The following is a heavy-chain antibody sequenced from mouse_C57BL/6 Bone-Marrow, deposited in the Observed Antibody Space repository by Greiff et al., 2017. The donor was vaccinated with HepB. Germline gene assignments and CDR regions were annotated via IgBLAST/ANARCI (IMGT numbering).Heavy chain of an antibody. V-gene: IGHV14-4*01. CDR1: GFNIKDDY. J-gene: IGHJ4*01. CDR2: IDPENGDT. Sequence: VQLQQSGAELVRPGASVKLSCTASGFNIKDDYMHWVKQRPEQGLEWIGWIDPENGDTEYASKFQGKATITADTSSNTAYLQLSSLTSEDPAVYYCTRDYGSSYDAMDYWGQGTSVTVSS. CDR3: TRDYGSSYDAMDY. D-gene: IGHD1-1*01.